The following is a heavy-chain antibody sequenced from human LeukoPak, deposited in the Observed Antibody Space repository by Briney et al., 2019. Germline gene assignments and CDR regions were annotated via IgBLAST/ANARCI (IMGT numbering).Heavy chain of an antibody. D-gene: IGHD6-19*01. CDR3: AKDDHGGSGWRDYFDQ. Sequence: GGSLRLSCAASGFTFSSYWMSWVRQAPGRGLEWVSAIGGGGTPYYADSVKGRFTISRDNSKNTLYLQMNSLRAEDTAVYYCAKDDHGGSGWRDYFDQWGQGTLVTVSS. CDR2: IGGGGTP. J-gene: IGHJ4*02. CDR1: GFTFSSYW. V-gene: IGHV3-23*01.